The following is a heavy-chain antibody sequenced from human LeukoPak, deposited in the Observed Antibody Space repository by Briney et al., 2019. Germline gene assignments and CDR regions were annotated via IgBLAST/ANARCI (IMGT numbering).Heavy chain of an antibody. D-gene: IGHD4-17*01. J-gene: IGHJ4*02. CDR3: VMTTVTTGEY. Sequence: SETLSLTCTVSGGSISSYYWSWIRQPPGKGLEWIGYIYYSGSTNYNPSLKSRVTISVDKSKNQFSLQLSSVTAADTAVYYCVMTTVTTGEYWGQGTLVTVSS. V-gene: IGHV4-59*12. CDR2: IYYSGST. CDR1: GGSISSYY.